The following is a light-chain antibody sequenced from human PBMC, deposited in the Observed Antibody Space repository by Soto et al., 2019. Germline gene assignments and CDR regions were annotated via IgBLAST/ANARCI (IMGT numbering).Light chain of an antibody. CDR1: ERISSSF. J-gene: IGKJ1*01. CDR2: AAA. V-gene: IGKV3-20*01. Sequence: EIILTQSPGTLSLSPGERATLSCRASERISSSFLAWYRQKPGQAPRLLIYAAASRATGIPDRFSGGGSGTDFTLTISRLEPEDFAVYYCQQYGYSSWTFGQGTKVDIK. CDR3: QQYGYSSWT.